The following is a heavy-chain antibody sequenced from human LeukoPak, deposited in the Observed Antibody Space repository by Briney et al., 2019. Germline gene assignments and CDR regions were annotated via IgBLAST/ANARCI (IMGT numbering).Heavy chain of an antibody. CDR3: ARYGVISGSFGD. CDR1: GYTFTGYY. Sequence: PLASVKVSCKASGYTFTGYYMHWVRQAPGQGLEWMGIINPSGGSTSYAQKFQGRVTMTRDTSTSTVYMELSGLRSEDTAVYYCARYGVISGSFGDWGQGTLVTVSS. J-gene: IGHJ4*02. D-gene: IGHD1-26*01. V-gene: IGHV1-46*01. CDR2: INPSGGST.